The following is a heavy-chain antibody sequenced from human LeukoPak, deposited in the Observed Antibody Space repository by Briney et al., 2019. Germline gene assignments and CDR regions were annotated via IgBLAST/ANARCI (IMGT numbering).Heavy chain of an antibody. CDR1: GLTVSSNH. V-gene: IGHV3-53*04. CDR2: IYGDGTT. CDR3: ARGGSNSWFDY. Sequence: GGSLRLSCAVSGLTVSSNHMSWVRLAPGEGVVGVSIIYGDGTTYYADPVKGRFPISRHNSKNTADLQMNKLIVEETAIYCCARGGSNSWFDYWGQGTLVTVSS. D-gene: IGHD2-15*01. J-gene: IGHJ4*02.